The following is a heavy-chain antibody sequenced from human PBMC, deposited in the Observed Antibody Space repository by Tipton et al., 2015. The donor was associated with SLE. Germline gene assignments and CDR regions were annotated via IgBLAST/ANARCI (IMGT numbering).Heavy chain of an antibody. J-gene: IGHJ4*02. V-gene: IGHV3-30*04. D-gene: IGHD3-3*01. CDR3: TRDRFWSGYPTPLY. CDR2: ISYDGSNK. Sequence: SLRLSCAASGFTFSSYAMHWVRQAPGKGLEWVAVISYDGSNKYYADSVKGRFTISRDNSKNTLYLQMNSLQTEDTAVYYCTRDRFWSGYPTPLYWGQGTLVTVSS. CDR1: GFTFSSYA.